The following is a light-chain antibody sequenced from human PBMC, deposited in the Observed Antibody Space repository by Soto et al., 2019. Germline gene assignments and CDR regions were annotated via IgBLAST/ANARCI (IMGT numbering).Light chain of an antibody. J-gene: IGKJ4*01. CDR2: AAS. CDR1: QSISSH. Sequence: DIQLTQSPSFLSASVGDRVTITCRARQSISSHVAGYRQKSGKAPMLLIYAASTLQSGVPSRFSGSGSGTEFTLTISSLHPEDFATYYCQHLDSFPLAFGGGTTVEI. V-gene: IGKV1-9*01. CDR3: QHLDSFPLA.